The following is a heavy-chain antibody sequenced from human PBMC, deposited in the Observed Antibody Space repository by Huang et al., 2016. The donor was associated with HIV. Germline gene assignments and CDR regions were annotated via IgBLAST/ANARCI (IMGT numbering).Heavy chain of an antibody. D-gene: IGHD6-13*01. J-gene: IGHJ4*02. Sequence: VSYISSSSSTIYYADSVKGRFTISRDNAKNSLYLQMNSLRAEDTAVYYCARDYYSSSWYSSDYWGQGTLVTVSS. CDR3: ARDYYSSSWYSSDY. CDR2: ISSSSSTI. V-gene: IGHV3-48*01.